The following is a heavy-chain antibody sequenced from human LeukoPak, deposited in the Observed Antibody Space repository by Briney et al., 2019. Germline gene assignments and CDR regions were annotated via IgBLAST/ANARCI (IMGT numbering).Heavy chain of an antibody. CDR3: AREWATRSEIDY. D-gene: IGHD3-3*01. J-gene: IGHJ4*02. CDR2: ISSSSSYI. CDR1: GFTFSSYS. Sequence: GGSLRLSCAASGFTFSSYSMNWVRQAPGKGLEWVSSISSSSSYIYYADSVKGRFTISRDNVKNSLYLQMNSLRAEDTAVYYCAREWATRSEIDYWGQGTLVTVSS. V-gene: IGHV3-21*01.